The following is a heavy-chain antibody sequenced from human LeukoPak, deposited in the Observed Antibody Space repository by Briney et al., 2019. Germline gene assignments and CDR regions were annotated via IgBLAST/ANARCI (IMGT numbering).Heavy chain of an antibody. V-gene: IGHV4-59*08. J-gene: IGHJ6*03. Sequence: SETLSLTCTVSGDSISSYYWSWLRQPPGKGLEWIGYVHYSGSSAYIASLKSRVTMSVDMSKNQFSLSLTSVTAADTALYYCARWYCSTNICFHMDVWGKGTTVTVFS. CDR1: GDSISSYY. CDR2: VHYSGSS. CDR3: ARWYCSTNICFHMDV. D-gene: IGHD2-2*01.